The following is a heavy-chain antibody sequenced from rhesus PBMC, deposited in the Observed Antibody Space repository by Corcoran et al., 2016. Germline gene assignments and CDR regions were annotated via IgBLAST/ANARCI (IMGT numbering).Heavy chain of an antibody. CDR3: ARDRRTGFYYGLDS. D-gene: IGHD1-20*01. J-gene: IGHJ6*01. Sequence: QVQLQESGPGLVTPSETLSLTCAVSGGSLSGGYFYWILIRPPPWRGLEWMGGSYSSSGNTYYNPSLKSRVTNSKDTSKNQFSLKLSSVTAADTAVYYCARDRRTGFYYGLDSWGQGVVVTVSS. CDR1: GGSLSGGYFY. V-gene: IGHV4S12*01. CDR2: SYSSSGNT.